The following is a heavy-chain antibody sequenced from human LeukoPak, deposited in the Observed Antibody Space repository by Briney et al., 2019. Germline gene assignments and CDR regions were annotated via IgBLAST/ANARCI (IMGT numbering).Heavy chain of an antibody. D-gene: IGHD3-22*01. Sequence: GESLKISCKGSEYSFTSYWIGWVRQMPGKGLEWMGIIYPGDSDTRYSPSFQGQVTISADKSISTAYLQWSSLKASDTAMYYCARQNYYDSSGYYYDAFDIWGQGTMVTVSS. J-gene: IGHJ3*02. V-gene: IGHV5-51*01. CDR2: IYPGDSDT. CDR3: ARQNYYDSSGYYYDAFDI. CDR1: EYSFTSYW.